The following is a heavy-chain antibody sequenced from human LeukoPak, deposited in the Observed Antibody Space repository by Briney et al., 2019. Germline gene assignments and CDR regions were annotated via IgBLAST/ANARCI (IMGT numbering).Heavy chain of an antibody. CDR1: GFTFSSYA. J-gene: IGHJ5*02. CDR2: ISGSGGST. D-gene: IGHD6-19*01. CDR3: ARLLHPGQWLEDWFDP. V-gene: IGHV3-23*01. Sequence: GGSLRLSCAASGFTFSSYAMSWVRQAPGKGLEWVSAISGSGGSTYYADSVKGRFTISRDNSKNTLYLQMNSLRAEDTAVYYCARLLHPGQWLEDWFDPWGQGTLVTVSS.